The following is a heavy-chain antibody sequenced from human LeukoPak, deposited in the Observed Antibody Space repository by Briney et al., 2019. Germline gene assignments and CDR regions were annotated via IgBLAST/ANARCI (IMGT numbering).Heavy chain of an antibody. CDR1: GGSISSSSYY. V-gene: IGHV4-39*07. J-gene: IGHJ4*02. CDR2: IYYSGST. D-gene: IGHD6-19*01. CDR3: ARALASSGLILFDY. Sequence: SETLSLTCTVSGGSISSSSYYWGWIRQPPGKGLEWIGSIYYSGSTYYSPSLKSRVTISVDTSKNQFSLKLSSVTAADTAVYYCARALASSGLILFDYWGQGTLVTVSS.